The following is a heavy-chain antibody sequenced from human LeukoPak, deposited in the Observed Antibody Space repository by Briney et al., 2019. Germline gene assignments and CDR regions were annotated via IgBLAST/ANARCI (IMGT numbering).Heavy chain of an antibody. CDR2: ISSGGSTI. CDR3: ARGVQGAFDV. Sequence: GGSLRLSCAASGFTFRTFEMHWVRQAPGKGLEWVSYISSGGSTIWYADSVKGRFTISRDNAKNSLYLQMDSLRAEDTAVYYCARGVQGAFDVWGQGTMVTVSS. D-gene: IGHD1-1*01. V-gene: IGHV3-48*03. J-gene: IGHJ3*01. CDR1: GFTFRTFE.